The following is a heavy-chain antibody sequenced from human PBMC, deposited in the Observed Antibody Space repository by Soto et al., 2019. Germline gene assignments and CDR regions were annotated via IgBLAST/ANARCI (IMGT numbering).Heavy chain of an antibody. D-gene: IGHD3-3*01. CDR2: ITSSSSYI. V-gene: IGHV3-21*01. CDR1: GFTFSSYS. J-gene: IGHJ3*02. Sequence: PGGSLRLSCAASGFTFSSYSTNWARQAPGKGLEWVSSITSSSSYIYYADSVKGRFTISRDNAKNSLYLQMNSLRAEDTAVYYCARVPYYDFWSGHGAFDIWGQGTMVTVSS. CDR3: ARVPYYDFWSGHGAFDI.